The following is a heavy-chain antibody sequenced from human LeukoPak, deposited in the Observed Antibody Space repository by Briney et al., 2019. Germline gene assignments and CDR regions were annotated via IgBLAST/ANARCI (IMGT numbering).Heavy chain of an antibody. CDR1: GGSISDHY. CDR3: ARGPHIVLMVYAKGFDP. CDR2: INHSGGT. Sequence: SETLSLTCAVYGGSISDHYWSWIRQPPGKGLEWIGEINHSGGTNYNPSLKSPVTISVDTSKNQFSLKLSSVTAADTAVYYCARGPHIVLMVYAKGFDPWSQGTLVTVSS. J-gene: IGHJ5*02. D-gene: IGHD2-8*01. V-gene: IGHV4-34*01.